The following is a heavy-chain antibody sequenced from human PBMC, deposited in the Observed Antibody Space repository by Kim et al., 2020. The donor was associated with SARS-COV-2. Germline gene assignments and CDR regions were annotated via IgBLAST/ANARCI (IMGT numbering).Heavy chain of an antibody. Sequence: GGSLRLSCAASGFTFSSYSMNWVRQAPGKGLEWVSSISSSSSYIYYADSVKGRFTISRDNAKNSLYLQMNSLRAEDTAVYYCARDHDYGDYRRGVVSGLPYYYGMDVWGQGTTVTVSS. CDR1: GFTFSSYS. J-gene: IGHJ6*02. CDR2: ISSSSSYI. V-gene: IGHV3-21*01. CDR3: ARDHDYGDYRRGVVSGLPYYYGMDV. D-gene: IGHD4-17*01.